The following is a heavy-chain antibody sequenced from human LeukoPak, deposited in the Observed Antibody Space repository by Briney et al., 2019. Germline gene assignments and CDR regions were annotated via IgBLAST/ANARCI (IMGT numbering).Heavy chain of an antibody. CDR2: INHSGTT. CDR1: GGSFSDYY. Sequence: SETLSLTCAVYGGSFSDYYWSWIRQPPGKGLEWIGEINHSGTTNYSPSLKSRVSISVDTSKNQFSLKLSSVTAADAAMYYCASHYSSGSYRYTGSFDSWGQGMLVNVSS. CDR3: ASHYSSGSYRYTGSFDS. J-gene: IGHJ4*02. D-gene: IGHD3-16*02. V-gene: IGHV4-34*01.